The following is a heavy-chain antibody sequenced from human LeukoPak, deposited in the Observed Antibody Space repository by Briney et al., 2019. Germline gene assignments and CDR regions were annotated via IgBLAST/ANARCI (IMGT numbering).Heavy chain of an antibody. CDR1: GYTFTSYA. D-gene: IGHD5-24*01. V-gene: IGHV1-3*01. J-gene: IGHJ4*02. CDR2: INAGNGNT. Sequence: ASVKVSCKASGYTFTSYAMHWVRQAPGQRLEWMGWINAGNGNTKYSQEFQGRVTMTEDTSSDTVYMELSSLRSDDTAVYYCATAGIMAYFDYWGQGTLVTVSS. CDR3: ATAGIMAYFDY.